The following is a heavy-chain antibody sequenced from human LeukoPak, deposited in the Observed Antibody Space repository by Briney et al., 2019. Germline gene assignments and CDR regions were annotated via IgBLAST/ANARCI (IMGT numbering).Heavy chain of an antibody. Sequence: GASVKVSCKASKYTFTDYQLHWVRQAPGQGLEWMGWINPNSGGTNYAQKFQGRVTMTRDTSISTAYLELSRLTSDDTATYYCGRINSYEDTIGAYYFDFWGHGTLVTVSS. D-gene: IGHD2/OR15-2a*01. V-gene: IGHV1-2*02. CDR1: KYTFTDYQ. CDR2: INPNSGGT. CDR3: GRINSYEDTIGAYYFDF. J-gene: IGHJ4*01.